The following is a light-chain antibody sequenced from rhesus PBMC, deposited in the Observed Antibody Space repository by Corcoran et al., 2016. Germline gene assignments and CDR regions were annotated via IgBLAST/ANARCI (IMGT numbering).Light chain of an antibody. J-gene: IGKJ4*01. CDR2: AAT. CDR1: QRISSW. V-gene: IGKV1S11*01. Sequence: DIQMTQSPSSLSASVGDTVTIPCRASQRISSWLAWYQQKTGKAPKLLIYAATTLESGVPSRFSGSGSGTDFTLTISSLQPEDFATYYCQQHNSYPLTFGGGTKVELK. CDR3: QQHNSYPLT.